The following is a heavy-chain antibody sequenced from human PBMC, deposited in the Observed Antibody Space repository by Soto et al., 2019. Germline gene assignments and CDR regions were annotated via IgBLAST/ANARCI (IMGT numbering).Heavy chain of an antibody. CDR1: GLPFRNYD. J-gene: IGHJ4*02. V-gene: IGHV3-23*01. D-gene: IGHD3-10*01. CDR3: AKNRQFRSYYESAGHYNN. Sequence: EVQLLESGGGLVQPGGSRRLSCVASGLPFRNYDMRWVRQAPGKGLEWVSGISGTGGATYYADSVKGRFTISRDNSKNTLYLQMNSLRANDTAVYYCAKNRQFRSYYESAGHYNNWGQGTLVTVSS. CDR2: ISGTGGAT.